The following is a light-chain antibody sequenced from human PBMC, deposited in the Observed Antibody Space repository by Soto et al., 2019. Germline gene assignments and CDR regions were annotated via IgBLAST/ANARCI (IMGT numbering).Light chain of an antibody. J-gene: IGKJ1*01. CDR1: RTVHSN. V-gene: IGKV3-11*01. CDR2: EAS. CDR3: HQRQRWPRT. Sequence: IVMTQSPATLSVSPWERATLSCRASRTVHSNVAWYQHKPGQAPRLIIYEASNRAAGIPARFSGSGSGTDFTLTITSLEPEDSAFYYCHQRQRWPRTFGQGTKVDIK.